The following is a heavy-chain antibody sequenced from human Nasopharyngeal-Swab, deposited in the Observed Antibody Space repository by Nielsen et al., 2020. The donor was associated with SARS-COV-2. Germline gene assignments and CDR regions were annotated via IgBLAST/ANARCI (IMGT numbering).Heavy chain of an antibody. CDR1: GFTVSGSY. J-gene: IGHJ4*02. CDR2: IYSYSST. V-gene: IGHV3-66*01. Sequence: GESLKISCAASGFTVSGSYMGWVRQVPGEGPEWVSFIYSYSSTDYADSVKGRFTISRDNSKNTLYLQLNTLRPEDTAVYFCARVVSDSSGWYHFDYWGQGTLVTVSS. CDR3: ARVVSDSSGWYHFDY. D-gene: IGHD6-19*01.